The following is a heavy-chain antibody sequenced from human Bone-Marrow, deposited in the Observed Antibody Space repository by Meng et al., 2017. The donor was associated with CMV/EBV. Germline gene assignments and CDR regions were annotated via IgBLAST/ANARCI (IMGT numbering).Heavy chain of an antibody. J-gene: IGHJ4*02. Sequence: ASVKVSCKASGYTFTSYDINWVRQATGQGLEWMGWMNPNSGNTGYAQKFQGRVTITRNTSISTAYMELSSLRSEDTAVYYCARGHYYDFWSGYYTGYYFDYWGQGTRVTGSS. CDR3: ARGHYYDFWSGYYTGYYFDY. CDR1: GYTFTSYD. V-gene: IGHV1-8*03. D-gene: IGHD3-3*01. CDR2: MNPNSGNT.